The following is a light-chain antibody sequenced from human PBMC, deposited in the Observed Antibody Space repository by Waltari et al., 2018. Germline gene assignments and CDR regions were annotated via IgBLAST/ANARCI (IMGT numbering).Light chain of an antibody. Sequence: IVLTQSPGTLSLSPGERVTLSCRASQSVSRSLAWYQQKPGQAPTLLIYGASTRATGIPDRFTGSGSGTDFSLTISSLEPEDFAIYFCQHYVRLPATFGQGTKVEIK. CDR1: QSVSRS. CDR2: GAS. CDR3: QHYVRLPAT. J-gene: IGKJ1*01. V-gene: IGKV3-20*01.